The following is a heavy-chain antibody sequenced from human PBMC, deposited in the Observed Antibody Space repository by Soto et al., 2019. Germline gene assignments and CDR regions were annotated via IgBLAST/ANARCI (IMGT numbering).Heavy chain of an antibody. V-gene: IGHV3-23*01. CDR1: GFTFSSYA. J-gene: IGHJ4*02. Sequence: GGSLRLSCAASGFTFSSYAMSWVRQAPGKGLEWVSAISGSGGSTYYADSVKGRFTISRDNSKNTLYLQMNSLRAEDTAVYYCAKVRKDYGDYRYFDYWGQGTLVTVSS. CDR2: ISGSGGST. CDR3: AKVRKDYGDYRYFDY. D-gene: IGHD4-17*01.